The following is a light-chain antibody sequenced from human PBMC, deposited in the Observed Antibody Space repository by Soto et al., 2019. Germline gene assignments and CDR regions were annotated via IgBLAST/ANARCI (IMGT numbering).Light chain of an antibody. V-gene: IGLV1-44*01. CDR3: LAWDDSLNGAV. CDR1: SSNIGSNT. Sequence: QSVLTQPPSASGTPGQRVTISCSGSSSNIGSNTVNWYQHLPGTAPKLLIYSNNQRPSGVPDRFSGSKSGTSASLAISGLQSEDEADYYCLAWDDSLNGAVFGGGTQLAVL. J-gene: IGLJ7*01. CDR2: SNN.